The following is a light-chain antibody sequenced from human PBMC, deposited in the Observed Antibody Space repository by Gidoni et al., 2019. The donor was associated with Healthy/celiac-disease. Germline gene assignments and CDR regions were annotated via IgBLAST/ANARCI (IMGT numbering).Light chain of an antibody. CDR3: QQYYSTPFT. J-gene: IGKJ3*01. CDR1: QGISNS. CDR2: AAS. V-gene: IGKV1-NL1*01. Sequence: DIQMTQSPSSLSASVGDRVTITCRASQGISNSLAWYQQKPGKAPELLLYAASRLESGVPSRFSGSGSGTDYTLTISSLHPEDFATYYCQQYYSTPFTFGPGTKVDIK.